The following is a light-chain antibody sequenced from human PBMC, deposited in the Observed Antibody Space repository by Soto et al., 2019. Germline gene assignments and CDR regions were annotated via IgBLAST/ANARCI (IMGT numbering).Light chain of an antibody. J-gene: IGKJ1*01. CDR3: QQRDNWPWT. Sequence: ETVLTQSPATLSLSPGERATLSCRASQSIRSNLAWYQHKPGQAPRLLIYDASNRATGIPGRFSGSGSGTDFTITISNLEPEDFAVYYCQQRDNWPWTFGQGDKVEIK. CDR2: DAS. CDR1: QSIRSN. V-gene: IGKV3-11*01.